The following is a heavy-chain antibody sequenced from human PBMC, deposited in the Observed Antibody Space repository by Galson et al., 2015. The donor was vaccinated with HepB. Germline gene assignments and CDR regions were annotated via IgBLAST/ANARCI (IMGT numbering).Heavy chain of an antibody. D-gene: IGHD6-19*01. CDR1: RFTFSSYA. V-gene: IGHV3-30*04. CDR3: ARASNPGRGRGWVGGAFDI. Sequence: SLRLSCATSRFTFSSYAMHWVRQAPGKGLEWVAVISHDGSNEYYAASVKGRFTISRDNSKNTLYLQMNSLRAEDTAVYYCARASNPGRGRGWVGGAFDIWGQGTMVSVSS. J-gene: IGHJ3*02. CDR2: ISHDGSNE.